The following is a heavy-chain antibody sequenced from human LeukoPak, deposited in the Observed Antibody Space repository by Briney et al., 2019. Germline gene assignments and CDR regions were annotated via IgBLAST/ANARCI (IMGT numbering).Heavy chain of an antibody. Sequence: PGGSLRLSCAASGFTFSSYSMNWVRQAPGKGLEWVSSISSSSSYIYYADSVKGRFTISRDNAKNSLYLQMNSLKTEDTAVYFCTTIKLLASCSGGSCYEYEDSWGQGTLVTVSS. V-gene: IGHV3-21*03. CDR2: ISSSSSYI. J-gene: IGHJ4*02. CDR1: GFTFSSYS. D-gene: IGHD2-15*01. CDR3: TTIKLLASCSGGSCYEYEDS.